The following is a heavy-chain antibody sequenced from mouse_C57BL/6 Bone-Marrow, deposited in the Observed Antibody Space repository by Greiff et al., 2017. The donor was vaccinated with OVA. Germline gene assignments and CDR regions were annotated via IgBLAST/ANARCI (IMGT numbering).Heavy chain of an antibody. D-gene: IGHD2-2*01. CDR1: GYTFTGYW. Sequence: QVQLQQSGAELMKPGASAKLSCKATGYTFTGYWIEWVKQRPGHGLEWIGELLPGSGSTNYNEKFKGKATFTADTSSNTAYIQPSSLTTEDSAIYYGARKGVYYGYGWFAYWGQGTLVTVSA. CDR2: LLPGSGST. CDR3: ARKGVYYGYGWFAY. J-gene: IGHJ3*01. V-gene: IGHV1-9*01.